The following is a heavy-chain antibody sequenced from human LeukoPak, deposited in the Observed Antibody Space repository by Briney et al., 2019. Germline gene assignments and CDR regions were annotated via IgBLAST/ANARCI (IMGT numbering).Heavy chain of an antibody. Sequence: SETLSLTCTVSGGSISSYYWSWIRQPPGKGLEWIGYIYYSGSINYNPSLKSRVTISVDTSKNQFSLKLSSVTAADTAVYYCARDRWDSSGYYSLDYWGQGTLVTVSP. CDR2: IYYSGSI. CDR1: GGSISSYY. J-gene: IGHJ4*02. CDR3: ARDRWDSSGYYSLDY. D-gene: IGHD3-22*01. V-gene: IGHV4-59*01.